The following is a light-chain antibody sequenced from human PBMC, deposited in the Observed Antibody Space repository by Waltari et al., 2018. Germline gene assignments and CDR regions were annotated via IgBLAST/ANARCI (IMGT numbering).Light chain of an antibody. V-gene: IGLV2-23*01. CDR1: SSDLGSYHL. CDR3: CSYAGTRV. Sequence: QSALTQPASVSGSPGQSITISCTATSSDLGSYHLVSWYQQHPGKAPKLILYEGTKRPSGVSNRFSGSKSGNTASLTISGLQAEDEADYYCCSYAGTRVFGGGTKLTVL. J-gene: IGLJ3*02. CDR2: EGT.